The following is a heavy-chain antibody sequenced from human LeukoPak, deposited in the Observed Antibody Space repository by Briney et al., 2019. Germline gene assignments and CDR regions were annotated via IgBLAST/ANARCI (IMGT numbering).Heavy chain of an antibody. V-gene: IGHV3-74*01. CDR2: INSAGSST. CDR3: AREYYYDSSGCTFDP. J-gene: IGHJ5*02. CDR1: GFTFSSYW. D-gene: IGHD3-22*01. Sequence: GGSLRLSCAASGFTFSSYWMHWVRQAPGKGLVWVSRINSAGSSTGYADSVKGRFTISRDNAKNTLYMQMNSLRAEDTAVYYCAREYYYDSSGCTFDPWGQGTLVTVSS.